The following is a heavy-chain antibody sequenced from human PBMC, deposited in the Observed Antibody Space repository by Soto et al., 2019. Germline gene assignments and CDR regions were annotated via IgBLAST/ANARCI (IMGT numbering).Heavy chain of an antibody. D-gene: IGHD3-10*01. J-gene: IGHJ6*02. V-gene: IGHV4-59*08. CDR1: GGSITSHC. CDR3: ARQGFGQLHGLVDV. Sequence: PLETLSLTCSVSGGSITSHCFSWFRQPPGKGLGWIGYIHHSGSTSYNPSLKSRVTMSVDTSKNQFSLKVSSVTAADTALYYCARQGFGQLHGLVDVWGPGTTVTVSS. CDR2: IHHSGST.